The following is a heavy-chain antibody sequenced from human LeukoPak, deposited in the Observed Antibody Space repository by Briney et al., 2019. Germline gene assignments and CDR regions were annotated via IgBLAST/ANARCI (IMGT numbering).Heavy chain of an antibody. CDR1: GGSFSGYY. J-gene: IGHJ4*02. CDR2: INHSGST. V-gene: IGHV4-34*01. Sequence: SETLSLTCAVYGGSFSGYYWSWIRQPPGKGLERIGEINHSGSTNYNPSLKSRVTISVDTSKNQFSLKLSSVTAADTAVYYCARVSDIVATISFDYWGQGTLVTVSS. CDR3: ARVSDIVATISFDY. D-gene: IGHD5-12*01.